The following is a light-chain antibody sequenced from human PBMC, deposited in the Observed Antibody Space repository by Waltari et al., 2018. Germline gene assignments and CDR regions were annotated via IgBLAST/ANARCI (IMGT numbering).Light chain of an antibody. CDR3: QQYGSSPLLT. J-gene: IGKJ4*01. V-gene: IGKV3-20*01. CDR2: GIS. Sequence: EIVLTQSPGTLSLSPGERATLSCRASQTIISNYLAWYQQHPGQTPRLVIYGISSRATGIPDRFSGSGSGTDFTLTISRLEPEDFAVYYCQQYGSSPLLTFGGGTKVEIK. CDR1: QTIISNY.